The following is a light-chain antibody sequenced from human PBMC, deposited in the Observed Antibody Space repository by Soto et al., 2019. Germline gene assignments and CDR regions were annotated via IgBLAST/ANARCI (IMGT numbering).Light chain of an antibody. V-gene: IGKV1-5*03. J-gene: IGKJ1*01. CDR3: QQYNSYST. Sequence: DIQMTQSPSTLSASVGDRVTLTCRASQSISSWLAWYQQKPGKAPKLLIYKASNLESGVPSRFSGSGSGTEFTLTISSLQPDDFATYYCQQYNSYSTFGQGTKVEIK. CDR1: QSISSW. CDR2: KAS.